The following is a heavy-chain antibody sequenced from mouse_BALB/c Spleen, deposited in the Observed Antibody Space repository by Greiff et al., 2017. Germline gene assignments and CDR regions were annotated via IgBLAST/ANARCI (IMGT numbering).Heavy chain of an antibody. CDR3: ARGDGIWYFDV. Sequence: EVKLQESGPGLVKPSQSLSLTCSVTGYSITSGYYWNWIRQFPGNKLEWMGYISYDGSNNYNPSLKNRISITRDTSKNQFFLKLNSVTTEDTATYYCARGDGIWYFDVWGAGTTVTVSS. CDR2: ISYDGSN. J-gene: IGHJ1*01. D-gene: IGHD2-1*01. CDR1: GYSITSGYY. V-gene: IGHV3-6*02.